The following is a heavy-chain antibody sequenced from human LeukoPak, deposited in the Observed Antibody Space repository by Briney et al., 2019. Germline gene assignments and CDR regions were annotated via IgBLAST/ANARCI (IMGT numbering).Heavy chain of an antibody. CDR2: IIPIFGTA. D-gene: IGHD5-12*01. CDR3: ARGEWEAVAMIRVDYYYYMDV. Sequence: SVKVFCKASGGTFSSYAISWVRQAPGQGLEWMGGIIPIFGTANYAQKFQGRVTITTDESTSTAYMELSSLRSEDTAVYYCARGEWEAVAMIRVDYYYYMDVWGKGTTVTVSS. V-gene: IGHV1-69*05. CDR1: GGTFSSYA. J-gene: IGHJ6*03.